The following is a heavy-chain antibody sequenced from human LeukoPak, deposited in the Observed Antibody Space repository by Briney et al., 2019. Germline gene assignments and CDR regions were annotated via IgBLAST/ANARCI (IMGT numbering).Heavy chain of an antibody. Sequence: PGGSLRLSCAASGITFSDYYMSWIRQAPGKGLEWVSYISSSGSTIYYADSVKGRFTISRDNAKNSLYLQMNSLRAEDTAVYYCARDFGDPYYYYGMDVWGQGTTVTVSS. CDR1: GITFSDYY. CDR3: ARDFGDPYYYYGMDV. V-gene: IGHV3-11*01. J-gene: IGHJ6*02. CDR2: ISSSGSTI. D-gene: IGHD4-17*01.